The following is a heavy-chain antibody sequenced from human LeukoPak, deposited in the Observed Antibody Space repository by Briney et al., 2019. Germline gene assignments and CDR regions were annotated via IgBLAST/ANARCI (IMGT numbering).Heavy chain of an antibody. D-gene: IGHD6-19*01. Sequence: GGSLRLSCAASGFTFSSYAMSWVRQAPGKGLEWVSAISGSGGSTYYADSVKGRFTISRDNSKNTLYLQMNSLRAEDAAVYYCAKAGYSSGQGYWGQGTLVTVSS. CDR2: ISGSGGST. CDR3: AKAGYSSGQGY. CDR1: GFTFSSYA. V-gene: IGHV3-23*01. J-gene: IGHJ4*02.